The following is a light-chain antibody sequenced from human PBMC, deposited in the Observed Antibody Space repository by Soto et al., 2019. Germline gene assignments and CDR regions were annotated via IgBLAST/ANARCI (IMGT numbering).Light chain of an antibody. CDR3: QQYNKWPPWT. CDR1: QSVSSN. CDR2: SAF. J-gene: IGKJ1*01. V-gene: IGKV3-15*01. Sequence: EIVMTQSPATLSVSPGERASLSCRASQSVSSNLAWYQQKPGQAPRLVIYSAFTRATGIPARFSGSGSGTEFTLTISSLQSEDFAVYYCQQYNKWPPWTFG.